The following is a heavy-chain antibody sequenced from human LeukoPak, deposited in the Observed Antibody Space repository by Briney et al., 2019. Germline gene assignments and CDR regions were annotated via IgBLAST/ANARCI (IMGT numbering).Heavy chain of an antibody. V-gene: IGHV3-21*01. CDR1: GFTFSSYS. Sequence: GGSLRLSCAASGFTFSSYSMNWVRQAPGKGLEWVSSISSSSSYIYYADSVKGRFTISRDDATNSLFLQMNSLRAEDTAVYYCARDLTSSSTAYFQHWGQGTLVTVSS. D-gene: IGHD6-6*01. CDR3: ARDLTSSSTAYFQH. CDR2: ISSSSSYI. J-gene: IGHJ1*01.